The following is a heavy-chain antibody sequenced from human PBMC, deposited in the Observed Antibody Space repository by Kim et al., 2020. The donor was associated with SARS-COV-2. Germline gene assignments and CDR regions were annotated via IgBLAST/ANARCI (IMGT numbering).Heavy chain of an antibody. CDR1: GFTFTSRA. CDR3: AKDHPSNGWPAFDS. J-gene: IGHJ4*02. D-gene: IGHD6-19*01. Sequence: GGSLRLSCVASGFTFTSRAMSWVRQSPVKGLEWVASINNGGNQYYANSVKGRFTISRDITKDTLYLQMSSLRAEDTALYYCAKDHPSNGWPAFDSWGQGT. CDR2: INNGGNQ. V-gene: IGHV3-23*01.